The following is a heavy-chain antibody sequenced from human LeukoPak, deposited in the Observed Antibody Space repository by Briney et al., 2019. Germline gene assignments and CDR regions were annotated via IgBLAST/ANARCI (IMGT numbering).Heavy chain of an antibody. CDR1: GYTFTSYG. V-gene: IGHV1-2*02. CDR2: INPNSGGT. CDR3: ARQSTSYYYYGMDV. D-gene: IGHD2-2*01. J-gene: IGHJ6*02. Sequence: ASVKVSCKASGYTFTSYGISWVRQAPGQGLEWMGWINPNSGGTNYAQKFQGRVTMTRDTSISTAYMELSRLRSDDTAVYYCARQSTSYYYYGMDVWGQGITVTVSS.